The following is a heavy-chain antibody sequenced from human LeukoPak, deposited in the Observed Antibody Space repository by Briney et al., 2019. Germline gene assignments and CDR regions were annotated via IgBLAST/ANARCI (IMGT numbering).Heavy chain of an antibody. CDR3: ATTSYFYGMAV. J-gene: IGHJ6*02. CDR2: IKQDGSEK. V-gene: IGHV3-7*01. CDR1: GFTFSNFW. D-gene: IGHD1/OR15-1a*01. Sequence: LAGGSLRLSCVASGFTFSNFWMSWVRQAPGKGLEWVANIKQDGSEKYYVDSVKGRFTISRDNAKNSLYLQMNSLRVEDRAVYYCATTSYFYGMAVWGQGTTVTVSS.